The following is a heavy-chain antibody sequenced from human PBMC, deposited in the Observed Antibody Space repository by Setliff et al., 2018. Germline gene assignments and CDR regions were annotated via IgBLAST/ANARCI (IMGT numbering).Heavy chain of an antibody. CDR1: GFTFSSYN. CDR3: ARDPNSGSYWNYYYYMDV. Sequence: GESLKISCAASGFTFSSYNMNWVRQAPGKGLEWVSYISSSSSTIYYADSVKGRFTISRDNAKNSLSLQMNSLRAEDTAVFYCARDPNSGSYWNYYYYMDVWGKGTTVTVSS. V-gene: IGHV3-48*01. D-gene: IGHD1-26*01. J-gene: IGHJ6*03. CDR2: ISSSSSTI.